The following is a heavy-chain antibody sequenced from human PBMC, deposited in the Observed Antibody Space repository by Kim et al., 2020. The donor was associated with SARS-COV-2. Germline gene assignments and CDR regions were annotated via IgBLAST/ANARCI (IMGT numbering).Heavy chain of an antibody. CDR2: FDPEDGET. CDR3: ATPSYYYGSGSLLC. D-gene: IGHD3-10*01. V-gene: IGHV1-24*01. J-gene: IGHJ4*02. CDR1: GYTLTELS. Sequence: ASVKVSCKVSGYTLTELSMHWVRQAPGKGLEWMGGFDPEDGETIYAQKFQGRVTMTEDTSTDTAYMELSSLRSEDTAVYYCATPSYYYGSGSLLCWGQGTLVTVSS.